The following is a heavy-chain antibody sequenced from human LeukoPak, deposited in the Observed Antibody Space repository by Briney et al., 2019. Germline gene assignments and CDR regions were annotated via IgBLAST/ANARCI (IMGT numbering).Heavy chain of an antibody. D-gene: IGHD6-13*01. Sequence: ASVKVSCKASGYTFTSYGISWVRQAPGQGLEWMGWISAYNGNTYYAQKLQGRVTMTTDTSTSTAYMELRSLRSDDTAVYYCTRDGATSAPGYGMDVWGQGTTVTVSS. J-gene: IGHJ6*02. CDR2: ISAYNGNT. CDR3: TRDGATSAPGYGMDV. CDR1: GYTFTSYG. V-gene: IGHV1-18*01.